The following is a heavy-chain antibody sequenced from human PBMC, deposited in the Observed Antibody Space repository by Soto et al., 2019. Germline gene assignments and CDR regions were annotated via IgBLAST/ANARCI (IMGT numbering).Heavy chain of an antibody. CDR1: GFTFSSYA. Sequence: QVQLVESGGGVVQPGRSLRLSCAASGFTFSSYAMHWVRQAPGKGLEWVAVISYDGSNKYYADSVKGRFTISRDNSKNTLYRQMNRLRAEDTAVYYCARDGVSSGWTEIDYWGQGTLVTVSS. V-gene: IGHV3-30-3*01. CDR3: ARDGVSSGWTEIDY. CDR2: ISYDGSNK. D-gene: IGHD6-19*01. J-gene: IGHJ4*02.